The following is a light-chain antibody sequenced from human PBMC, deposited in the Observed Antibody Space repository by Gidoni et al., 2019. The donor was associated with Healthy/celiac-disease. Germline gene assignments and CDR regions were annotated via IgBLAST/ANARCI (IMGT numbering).Light chain of an antibody. CDR1: QDISNY. CDR3: QQYGNLPLT. V-gene: IGKV1-33*01. Sequence: DIQMTQSPSSLAASVGDRVTITCQASQDISNYLNWYQQKPGKAPKLLIYDASNLETGVPSRFSGSGSGTDFTFTISSLQPEDIATYYCQQYGNLPLTFGQGTQLEIK. J-gene: IGKJ5*01. CDR2: DAS.